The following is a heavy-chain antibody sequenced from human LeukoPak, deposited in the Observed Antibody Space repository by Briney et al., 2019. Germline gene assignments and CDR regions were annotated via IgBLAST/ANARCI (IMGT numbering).Heavy chain of an antibody. CDR1: GFTFSSYS. V-gene: IGHV3-48*01. CDR2: ISSSSSTI. CDR3: ARDAAYDSSGALDY. J-gene: IGHJ4*02. D-gene: IGHD3-22*01. Sequence: QSGGSLRLSCAASGFTFSSYSMNWVRQAPGKGLEWVSYISSSSSTIYYADSVKGRFTISRDNAKNSLYLQMNSLRAEDTAVYYCARDAAYDSSGALDYWGQGTLVTVSS.